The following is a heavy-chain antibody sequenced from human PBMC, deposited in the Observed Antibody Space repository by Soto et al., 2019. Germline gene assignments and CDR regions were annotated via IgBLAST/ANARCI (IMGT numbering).Heavy chain of an antibody. Sequence: GGSLRLSCAASGFTFSSYGMHWVRQAPGKRLEWVAVIRYDGSNKYYADSVKGRFTISRDNSKNTLYLQMNSLRAEDTAVYYCARDIAAAGTSYYYGMDVWGQGTTVTVSS. CDR1: GFTFSSYG. CDR2: IRYDGSNK. J-gene: IGHJ6*02. V-gene: IGHV3-33*01. CDR3: ARDIAAAGTSYYYGMDV. D-gene: IGHD6-13*01.